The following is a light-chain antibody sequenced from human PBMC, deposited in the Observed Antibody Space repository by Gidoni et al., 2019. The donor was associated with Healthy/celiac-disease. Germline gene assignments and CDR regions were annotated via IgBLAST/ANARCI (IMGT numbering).Light chain of an antibody. J-gene: IGLJ1*01. CDR2: STN. CDR1: SASVSTSYY. Sequence: QTVVTQEPSFSVSPGGTVTLTCGLTSASVSTSYYPNWYQPTPGQAPRTLIYSTNTRSSGVPDRFSGSILGNKAALTITGAQADDESDYYCVLYMGSGIRVFGTGTKVTVL. V-gene: IGLV8-61*01. CDR3: VLYMGSGIRV.